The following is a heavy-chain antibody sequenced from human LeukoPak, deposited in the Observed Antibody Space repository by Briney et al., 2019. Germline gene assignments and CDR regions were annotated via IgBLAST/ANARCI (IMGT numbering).Heavy chain of an antibody. D-gene: IGHD6-19*01. V-gene: IGHV3-21*04. CDR1: GFTFSSYS. CDR3: AKDVVIRLVLYYFDY. J-gene: IGHJ4*02. CDR2: ITSTSDYI. Sequence: GGSLRLSCAASGFTFSSYSMSWVRQAPGKGLEWVSSITSTSDYIYYADSVKGRFTISRDNSKNTLYLQMNSLRAEDTAVYYCAKDVVIRLVLYYFDYWGQGTLVTVSS.